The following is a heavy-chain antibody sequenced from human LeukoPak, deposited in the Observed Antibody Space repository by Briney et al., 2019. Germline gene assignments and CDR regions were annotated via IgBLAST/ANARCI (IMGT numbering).Heavy chain of an antibody. CDR2: IKQDGSEK. CDR1: GFTFSSYW. CDR3: ARERVGASEPFDY. D-gene: IGHD1-26*01. J-gene: IGHJ4*02. V-gene: IGHV3-7*01. Sequence: GGSLRLSCAASGFTFSSYWMSWVRQAPGKGLEWVANIKQDGSEKYYVDSVKGRFTISRDNAKNSLYLQMNSLRAEDTAVYYCARERVGASEPFDYWGQGTPVTVSS.